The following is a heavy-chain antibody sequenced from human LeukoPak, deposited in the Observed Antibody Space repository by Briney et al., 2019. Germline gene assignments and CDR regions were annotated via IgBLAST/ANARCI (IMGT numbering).Heavy chain of an antibody. CDR2: IYYSGST. D-gene: IGHD2-8*01. V-gene: IGHV4-59*01. CDR3: AGYVMVGLDYN. CDR1: GGSISSYY. Sequence: SETLSLTCTVSGGSISSYYWSWIRQPPGKGLEWIGYIYYSGSTNYNPSLKSRVTISVDTSKNQFSLKLSSVTAADTAVYYCAGYVMVGLDYNGGQGTLSTAS. J-gene: IGHJ4*02.